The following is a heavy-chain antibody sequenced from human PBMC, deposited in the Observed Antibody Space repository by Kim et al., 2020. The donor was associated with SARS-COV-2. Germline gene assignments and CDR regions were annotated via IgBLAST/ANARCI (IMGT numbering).Heavy chain of an antibody. V-gene: IGHV3-15*01. Sequence: GGSLRLSCVASGFSFSKAWMTWVRQAPGRGLGWVGQIKSEDDGGTADFAAPVKGRFSISRDDLRQMVYLQMNRLKTEDTALYYCTTFDYGDGDSRDYWGRGTLVSVYS. CDR2: IKSEDDGGTA. CDR1: GFSFSKAW. J-gene: IGHJ4*02. D-gene: IGHD4-17*01. CDR3: TTFDYGDGDSRDY.